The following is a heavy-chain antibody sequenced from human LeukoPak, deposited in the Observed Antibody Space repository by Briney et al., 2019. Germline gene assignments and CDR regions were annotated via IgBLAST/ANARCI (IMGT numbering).Heavy chain of an antibody. J-gene: IGHJ4*02. CDR3: ARGILYYDILTGYLLYYFDY. CDR2: IYASGST. D-gene: IGHD3-9*01. Sequence: SQTLSLTCTVSGGSISSGSYYWSWIRQPAGKGLEWIGRIYASGSTNYNPSLKSRVTISVDTSKNQFSLKLSSVTAADTAVYYCARGILYYDILTGYLLYYFDYWGQGTLVTVSS. CDR1: GGSISSGSYY. V-gene: IGHV4-61*02.